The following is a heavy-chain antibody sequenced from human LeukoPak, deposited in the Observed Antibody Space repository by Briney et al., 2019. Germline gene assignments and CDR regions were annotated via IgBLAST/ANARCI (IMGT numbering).Heavy chain of an antibody. CDR3: ARGEAYCGGDCYMIDY. CDR1: GFTFSDYY. D-gene: IGHD2-21*02. J-gene: IGHJ4*02. V-gene: IGHV3-11*01. CDR2: ISSSGSTI. Sequence: GGSLRLSCAASGFTFSDYYMSWIRQAPGKGLEWVSYISSSGSTIYYAASVKGRFTISRDNAKNSLYLQMNSLRAEDTAVYYCARGEAYCGGDCYMIDYWGQGTLVTVSS.